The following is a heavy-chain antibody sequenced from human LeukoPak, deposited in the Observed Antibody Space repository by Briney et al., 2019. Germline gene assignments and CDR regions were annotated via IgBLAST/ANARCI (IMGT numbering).Heavy chain of an antibody. V-gene: IGHV1-69*13. CDR3: ARESDYGDYVDAFDI. J-gene: IGHJ3*02. Sequence: ASVKVSCKASGGTFSSYAISWVRQAPGQGLEWMGGIIPIFGTANYAQKFQGRVTITADESTSTAYMELSSLRSEDTAVHYCARESDYGDYVDAFDIWGQGTMVTVSS. CDR2: IIPIFGTA. D-gene: IGHD4-17*01. CDR1: GGTFSSYA.